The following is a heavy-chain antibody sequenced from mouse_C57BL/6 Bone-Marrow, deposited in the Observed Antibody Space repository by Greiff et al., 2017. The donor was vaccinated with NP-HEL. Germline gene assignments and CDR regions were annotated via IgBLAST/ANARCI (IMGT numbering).Heavy chain of an antibody. D-gene: IGHD2-4*01. V-gene: IGHV5-6*01. CDR1: GFTFSSYG. Sequence: EVKLMESGGDLVKPGGSLKLSCAASGFTFSSYGMSWVRQTPDKRLEWVATISSGGSYTYYPDSVKGRFTISRDKAKNTLYLQMSSLKSEDTAMYYCESPYDYDVAWFAYWGQGTLVTVSA. CDR2: ISSGGSYT. J-gene: IGHJ3*01. CDR3: ESPYDYDVAWFAY.